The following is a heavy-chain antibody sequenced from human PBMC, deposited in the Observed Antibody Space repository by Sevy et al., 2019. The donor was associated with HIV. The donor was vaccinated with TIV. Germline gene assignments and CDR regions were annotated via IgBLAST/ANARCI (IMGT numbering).Heavy chain of an antibody. CDR2: ISYEGGNI. Sequence: GGSLRLSCAASALTFTRYAFHWVRQAPGKGPEWLGVISYEGGNIYYGPSVKGRFTISRDNSKNTLYLQMNDLRTEDTAVYYCATVLHPPGPVRGTNFDYWGRGTLVTVSS. CDR3: ATVLHPPGPVRGTNFDY. J-gene: IGHJ4*02. V-gene: IGHV3-30*03. D-gene: IGHD1-1*01. CDR1: ALTFTRYA.